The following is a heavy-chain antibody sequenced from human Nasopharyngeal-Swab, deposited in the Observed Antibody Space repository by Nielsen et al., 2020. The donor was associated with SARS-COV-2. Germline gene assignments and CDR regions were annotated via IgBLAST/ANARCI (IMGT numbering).Heavy chain of an antibody. CDR1: GGSISSHY. J-gene: IGHJ6*02. CDR2: IYYSGNT. V-gene: IGHV4-59*11. Sequence: SETLSLTCTVSGGSISSHYWSWIRQPPGKGLEWIGNIYYSGNTNYNPSLKSRVTISVDTSKNQFSLKLSSVTAADTAVYYCARDSWGRGVYYYYGMDVWGQGTTVTVSS. CDR3: ARDSWGRGVYYYYGMDV. D-gene: IGHD7-27*01.